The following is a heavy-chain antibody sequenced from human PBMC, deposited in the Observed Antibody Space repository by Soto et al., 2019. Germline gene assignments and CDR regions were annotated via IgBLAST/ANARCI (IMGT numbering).Heavy chain of an antibody. J-gene: IGHJ4*02. V-gene: IGHV4-39*07. D-gene: IGHD3-16*01. CDR3: ATYTVGEGGRGY. CDR2: IYYSGST. CDR1: GGSISSSSYY. Sequence: PSETLSLTCTVSGGSISSSSYYWGWIRQPPGKGLEWIGSIYYSGSTYYNPSLKSRITISTDTSKNQFSLKLSPVTAADTAVYYCATYTVGEGGRGYWGQGTLVTVSS.